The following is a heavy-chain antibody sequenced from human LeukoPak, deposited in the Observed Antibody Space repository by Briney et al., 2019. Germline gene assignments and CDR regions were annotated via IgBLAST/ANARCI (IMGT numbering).Heavy chain of an antibody. D-gene: IGHD3-22*01. CDR1: GFTFSSYS. CDR3: ARELMGLTMIVVVNPIDY. Sequence: PGGSLRLSCAASGFTFSSYSMNWVRQAPGKGLEWVSSNSSTSSYIYYADSVKGRFTISRDNAKNSLFLQMNSLRAEDTAVYYCARELMGLTMIVVVNPIDYWGQGTLVTVSS. J-gene: IGHJ4*02. V-gene: IGHV3-21*01. CDR2: NSSTSSYI.